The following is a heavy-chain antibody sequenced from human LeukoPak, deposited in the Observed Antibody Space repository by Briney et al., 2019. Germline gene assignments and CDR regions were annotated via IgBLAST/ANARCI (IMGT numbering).Heavy chain of an antibody. D-gene: IGHD5-24*01. CDR1: GGSIRGYY. Sequence: PSETLSLTCNVSGGSIRGYYRSWIRQPPGKGLEWIGYIYSSGSTNYNPSLKSRVTISVDTSRNQFSLKLSSVTAADTAAYYCARERRWLQLGAFDIWGQGTMVTVSS. CDR3: ARERRWLQLGAFDI. CDR2: IYSSGST. V-gene: IGHV4-59*01. J-gene: IGHJ3*02.